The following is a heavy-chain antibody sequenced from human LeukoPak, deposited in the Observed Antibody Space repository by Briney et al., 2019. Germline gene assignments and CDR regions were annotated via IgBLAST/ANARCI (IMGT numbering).Heavy chain of an antibody. J-gene: IGHJ4*02. CDR2: ISGSGGST. CDR1: GFTFSSYA. Sequence: GGSLRLSCAASGFTFSSYAMSWVHQAPGKGLEWVSAISGSGGSTYYADSVKGRFTISRDNSKNTLYLQMNSLRAEDTAVYYCASREYYYGSGSKTDDYWGQGTLVTVSS. CDR3: ASREYYYGSGSKTDDY. D-gene: IGHD3-10*01. V-gene: IGHV3-23*01.